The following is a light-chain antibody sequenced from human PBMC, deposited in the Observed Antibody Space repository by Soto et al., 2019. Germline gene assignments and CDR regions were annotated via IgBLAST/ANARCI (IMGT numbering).Light chain of an antibody. CDR1: QSVSHTY. V-gene: IGKV3-20*01. CDR2: GVS. Sequence: EIVLTQSPGTLSLSPGERATLSCRASQSVSHTYLAWYQQKPGQAPRLLIYGVSSRATGIPDRFSGSGSGTDFTLTISRLEPEDFAVYYCQQYGNSPPLTFVGGTKVEIK. J-gene: IGKJ4*01. CDR3: QQYGNSPPLT.